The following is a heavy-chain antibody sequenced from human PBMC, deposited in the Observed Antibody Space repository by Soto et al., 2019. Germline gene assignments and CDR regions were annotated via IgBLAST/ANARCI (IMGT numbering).Heavy chain of an antibody. Sequence: QIHLVQSGAEVKKPGASVKVSCKGSGYGFTTYGITWVRHAPGQGLEWMAWISAHNGNTNYAQKLQGRVTVTRDTSTSTAYMELRSLRSDDTAVYYWARGRYGDYWGQGALVTVSS. CDR3: ARGRYGDY. D-gene: IGHD1-1*01. CDR1: GYGFTTYG. V-gene: IGHV1-18*01. J-gene: IGHJ4*02. CDR2: ISAHNGNT.